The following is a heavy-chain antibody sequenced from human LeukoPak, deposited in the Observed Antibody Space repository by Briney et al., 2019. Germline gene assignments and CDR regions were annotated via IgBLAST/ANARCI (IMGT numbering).Heavy chain of an antibody. D-gene: IGHD6-6*01. J-gene: IGHJ5*02. V-gene: IGHV1-46*01. CDR2: INPSGGST. CDR3: ARERPTIAARSSNWFDP. Sequence: ASVKVSCKASGYTFTSYYMHWVRQAPGQGLGWMGIINPSGGSTSYAQKFQGTVTMIRDTSTSTVYMELSSLRSEDTAVYYCARERPTIAARSSNWFDPWGQGTLVTVSS. CDR1: GYTFTSYY.